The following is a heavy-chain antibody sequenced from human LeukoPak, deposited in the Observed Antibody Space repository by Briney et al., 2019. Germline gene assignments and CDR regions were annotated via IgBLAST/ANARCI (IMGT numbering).Heavy chain of an antibody. D-gene: IGHD2-15*01. Sequence: SETLSLTCTVSGGSISSYYWSWIRQPPGKGLEWIGYIYYSGSTNYNPSLKSRVTISVDTSKNQFSLKLNSVTAADTAVYYCARDAVVVVAATNPKRYYYYYYMDVWGKGTTVTISS. CDR3: ARDAVVVVAATNPKRYYYYYYMDV. V-gene: IGHV4-59*01. J-gene: IGHJ6*03. CDR2: IYYSGST. CDR1: GGSISSYY.